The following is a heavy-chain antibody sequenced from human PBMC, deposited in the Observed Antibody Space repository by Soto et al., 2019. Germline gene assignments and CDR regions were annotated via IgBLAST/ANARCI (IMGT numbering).Heavy chain of an antibody. V-gene: IGHV4-59*08. D-gene: IGHD2-15*01. CDR2: IYYSGIT. CDR3: ASGTDIVVVVAAANWFDP. CDR1: GGSISSYY. Sequence: PSETLSLTCTVSGGSISSYYWNWIRQPPGKGLEWIGYIYYSGITNYNPSLKSRVTISVDTSKNQFSLKLSSVTAADTAVYYCASGTDIVVVVAAANWFDPWGQGTLVTVSS. J-gene: IGHJ5*02.